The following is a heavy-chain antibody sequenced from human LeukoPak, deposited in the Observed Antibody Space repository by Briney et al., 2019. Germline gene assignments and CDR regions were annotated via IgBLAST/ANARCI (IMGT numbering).Heavy chain of an antibody. CDR2: IYYSGST. Sequence: KPSETLSRTCTVYGFSISSHYWSWIRQAPGKGLVWIGYIYYSGSTNYNPSLKSRVTISVDTSKNQFSLKLSSVTAADTAVYYCARAVAARPTYYFDYWGQGTLLTASS. CDR3: ARAVAARPTYYFDY. V-gene: IGHV4-59*11. D-gene: IGHD6-6*01. J-gene: IGHJ4*02. CDR1: GFSISSHY.